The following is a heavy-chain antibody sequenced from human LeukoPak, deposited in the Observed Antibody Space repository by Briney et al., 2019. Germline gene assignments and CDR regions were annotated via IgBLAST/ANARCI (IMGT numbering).Heavy chain of an antibody. Sequence: TGGSLRLSCAASGFTFSSYSMNWVRQAPGKGLEWVSSISSSSSYIYYADSVKGRFTISRDNSESTLYLQMSSLRAEDTAVYYCARGLDSVTWGPFDIWGQGTVVTVSS. V-gene: IGHV3-21*04. CDR1: GFTFSSYS. J-gene: IGHJ3*02. CDR2: ISSSSSYI. D-gene: IGHD2-2*03. CDR3: ARGLDSVTWGPFDI.